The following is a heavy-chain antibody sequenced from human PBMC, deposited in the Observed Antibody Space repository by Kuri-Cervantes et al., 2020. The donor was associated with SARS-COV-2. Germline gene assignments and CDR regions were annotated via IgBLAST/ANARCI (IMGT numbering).Heavy chain of an antibody. D-gene: IGHD3-22*01. CDR2: ISAYNGNT. CDR3: ARDVSSGNLGLYSFDY. V-gene: IGHV1-18*01. J-gene: IGHJ4*02. CDR1: GYTFTSYG. Sequence: ASVKVSCKASGYTFTSYGISWVRQAPGQGLEWMGWISAYNGNTNYAQKLQGRVTMTTDTSTSTAYMELRSLRSEDTAIYYCARDVSSGNLGLYSFDYWGQGSLVTVSS.